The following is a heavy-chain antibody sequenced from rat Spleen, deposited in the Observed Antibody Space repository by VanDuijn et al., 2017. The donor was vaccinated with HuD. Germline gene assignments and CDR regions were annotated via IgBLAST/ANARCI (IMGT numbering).Heavy chain of an antibody. CDR3: TRDAFTTDFYVMDA. V-gene: IGHV5-25*01. CDR2: ISTSGGNT. CDR1: GFTFSNYY. Sequence: EVQLVESGGGLVQPGRSMKLSCAASGFTFSNYYMAWVRQAPTRGLEWVASISTSGGNTYYRDTVKGRFTISRDNTKITLYLQMNSLRSEDTATYYCTRDAFTTDFYVMDAWGQGASVTVSS. J-gene: IGHJ4*01. D-gene: IGHD1-6*01.